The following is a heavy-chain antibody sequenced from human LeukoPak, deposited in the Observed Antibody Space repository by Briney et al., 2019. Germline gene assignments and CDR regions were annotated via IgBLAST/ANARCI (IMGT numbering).Heavy chain of an antibody. D-gene: IGHD3-10*01. CDR1: GYTFTGYY. CDR2: INPNSGGT. CDR3: ARDAPYSNILLYYFDY. J-gene: IGHJ4*02. V-gene: IGHV1-2*02. Sequence: GASAKVSCKASGYTFTGYYMHWVRQAPGQGLERMGWINPNSGGTNYAQKFQGRVTMTRDTSISTAYMELSRLRSDDTAVYYCARDAPYSNILLYYFDYWGQGTLVTVSS.